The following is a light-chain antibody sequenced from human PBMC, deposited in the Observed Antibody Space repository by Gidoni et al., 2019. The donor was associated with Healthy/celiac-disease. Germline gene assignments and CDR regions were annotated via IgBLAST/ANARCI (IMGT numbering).Light chain of an antibody. J-gene: IGLJ3*02. Sequence: QPVLTQPPSASASLGASVTPTCTLSSGYSNYKVDWYQQRPGKGPRFVMRVGTGGIVGSKGDGIPARFSVLGSGLNRYLTIKNIQEEDESDYHCGADHGSGSNFVSVFGGGTKLTVL. V-gene: IGLV9-49*01. CDR3: GADHGSGSNFVSV. CDR1: SGYSNYK. CDR2: VGTGGIVG.